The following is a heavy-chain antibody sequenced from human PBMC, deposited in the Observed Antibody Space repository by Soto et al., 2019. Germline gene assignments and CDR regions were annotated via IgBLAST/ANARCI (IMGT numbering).Heavy chain of an antibody. CDR3: AIDLRTNSEVPLAVAS. Sequence: GGSLRLSCAASGFTFSTYSMNWVRQAPGKGLEWVSSVSSSSTYIYYADSVKGRFTISRDNAKNSLYLQMNSLRAEDTAVYYYAIDLRTNSEVPLAVASGGQGT. CDR2: VSSSSTYI. D-gene: IGHD6-19*01. J-gene: IGHJ4*02. CDR1: GFTFSTYS. V-gene: IGHV3-21*01.